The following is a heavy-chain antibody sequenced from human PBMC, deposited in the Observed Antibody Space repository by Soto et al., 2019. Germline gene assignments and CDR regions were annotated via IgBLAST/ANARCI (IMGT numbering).Heavy chain of an antibody. CDR2: ISPYNGNT. CDR3: ARDQGIVRAYYVYDAMDV. Sequence: QVQLVQSGAAVKKPGASVKVSFQASCYAFTTYVINWVRQAPGQGLEWMGWISPYNGNTNYAQRLQGRFIMTTDTSTSTAYLELRSLRSNDTAVYYCARDQGIVRAYYVYDAMDVWGQGTTVTVSS. J-gene: IGHJ6*02. D-gene: IGHD1-26*01. V-gene: IGHV1-18*01. CDR1: CYAFTTYV.